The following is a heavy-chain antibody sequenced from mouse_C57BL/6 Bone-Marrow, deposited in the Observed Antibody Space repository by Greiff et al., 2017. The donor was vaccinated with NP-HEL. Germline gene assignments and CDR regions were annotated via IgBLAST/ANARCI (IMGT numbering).Heavy chain of an antibody. D-gene: IGHD1-1*02. CDR1: GYTFTSYW. Sequence: QVQLQQPGAELVKPGASVKMSCKASGYTFTSYWITWVKQRPGQGLEWIGDIYPGSGSTNYNEKFKSKATLTVDTSSSTAYMQLSSLTSEDSAVYYCARELLWRLSYWYFDVWGTGTTVTVSS. CDR3: ARELLWRLSYWYFDV. CDR2: IYPGSGST. J-gene: IGHJ1*03. V-gene: IGHV1-55*01.